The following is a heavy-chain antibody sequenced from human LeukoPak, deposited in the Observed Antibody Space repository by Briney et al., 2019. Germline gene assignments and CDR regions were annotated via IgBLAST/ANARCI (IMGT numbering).Heavy chain of an antibody. V-gene: IGHV3-23*01. CDR1: GFTFSSYG. CDR2: ISGSGGST. Sequence: GGSLRLSCAASGFTFSSYGMHWVRQAPGKGLEWVSAISGSGGSTYYADSVKGRFTISRDNSKNTLYLQMNSLRAEDTAVYYCAKVARASAIAAPYYFDYWGQGTLVTVSS. CDR3: AKVARASAIAAPYYFDY. J-gene: IGHJ4*02. D-gene: IGHD6-6*01.